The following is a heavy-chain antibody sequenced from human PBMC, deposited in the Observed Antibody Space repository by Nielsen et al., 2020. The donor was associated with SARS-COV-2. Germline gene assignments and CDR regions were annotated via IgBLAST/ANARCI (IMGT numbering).Heavy chain of an antibody. CDR1: GFTFSSYS. CDR2: ISSSSSYI. Sequence: LKISCAASGFTFSSYSMNWVRQAPGKGLEWVSSISSSSSYIYYADSVKGRFTISRDNAKNSLYLQMNSLRAEDTAVYYCARVDTVAAFDYWGQGTLVTVSS. V-gene: IGHV3-21*01. D-gene: IGHD6-19*01. J-gene: IGHJ4*02. CDR3: ARVDTVAAFDY.